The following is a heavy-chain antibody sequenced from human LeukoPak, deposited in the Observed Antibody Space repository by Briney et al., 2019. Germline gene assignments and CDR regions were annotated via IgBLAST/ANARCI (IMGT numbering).Heavy chain of an antibody. CDR1: GFTFSSYG. Sequence: PGRSLRLSCAASGFTFSSYGMYWVRQAPGKGLEWVSSISSSSSYIYYADSVKGRFTISRDNAKNSLYLQMNSLRAEDTAVYYCARLGGTYYDILTGYYRLNYFDYWGQGTLVTVSS. D-gene: IGHD3-9*01. J-gene: IGHJ4*02. CDR3: ARLGGTYYDILTGYYRLNYFDY. V-gene: IGHV3-21*01. CDR2: ISSSSSYI.